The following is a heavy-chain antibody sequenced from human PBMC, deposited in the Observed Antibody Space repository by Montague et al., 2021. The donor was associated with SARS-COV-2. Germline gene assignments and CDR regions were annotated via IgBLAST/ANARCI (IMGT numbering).Heavy chain of an antibody. Sequence: TLSLTCTISGGSLKIDSSYWSWVRQPAGKGLEWIGRIFSGGSPDYSPSLKSRVTISLDASKYRFSLRLTAVTAADTAVYFCARGGNSFDDWGQGILVTVSS. CDR1: GGSLKIDSSY. V-gene: IGHV4-61*02. CDR3: ARGGNSFDD. CDR2: IFSGGSP. J-gene: IGHJ4*02.